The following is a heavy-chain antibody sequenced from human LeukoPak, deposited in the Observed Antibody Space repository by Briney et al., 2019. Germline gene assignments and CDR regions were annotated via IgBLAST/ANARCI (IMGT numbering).Heavy chain of an antibody. CDR1: GFTFDDYA. CDR3: AKDLRYSSSSGFDY. CDR2: ISWNSGSI. J-gene: IGHJ4*02. D-gene: IGHD6-6*01. V-gene: IGHV3-9*01. Sequence: PGRSLRLSCAASGFTFDDYAMLWVRQAPGKGLEWVSGISWNSGSIGYADSVKGRFTISRDNAKNSLYLQMNSLRAEDTALYYCAKDLRYSSSSGFDYWGQGTLVTVSS.